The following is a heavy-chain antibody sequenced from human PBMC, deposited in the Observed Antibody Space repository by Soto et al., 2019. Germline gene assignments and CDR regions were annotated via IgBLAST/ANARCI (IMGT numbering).Heavy chain of an antibody. J-gene: IGHJ5*02. CDR1: GASISGYY. D-gene: IGHD6-6*01. CDR3: AGGSSKSWFDP. Sequence: PSETLSLTCTVSGASISGYYWSWIRKSAGKGLEWIGRIYATGTTDYNPSLKSRVTISVDTSKNQFSLKLGSVTAADTAIYYCAGGSSKSWFDPWGQGTLVTVSS. V-gene: IGHV4-4*07. CDR2: IYATGTT.